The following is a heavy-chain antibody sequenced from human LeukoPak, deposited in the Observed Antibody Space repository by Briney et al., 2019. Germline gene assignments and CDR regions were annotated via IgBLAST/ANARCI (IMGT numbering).Heavy chain of an antibody. Sequence: SETLSLTCAVYGESFSGYFWGWIRQPPGTGLEWIGEINHSGYTNYKPSLKSRATISRDTSKNQFSLTLNLVFAADTAVYYCARGAICGSSCRAFDVWGQGTMVTVSS. D-gene: IGHD6-13*01. CDR2: INHSGYT. V-gene: IGHV4-34*01. J-gene: IGHJ3*01. CDR1: GESFSGYF. CDR3: ARGAICGSSCRAFDV.